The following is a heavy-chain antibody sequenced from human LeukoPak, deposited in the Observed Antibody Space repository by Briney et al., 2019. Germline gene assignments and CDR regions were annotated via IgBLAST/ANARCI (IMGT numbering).Heavy chain of an antibody. D-gene: IGHD2-21*02. CDR1: GFTFSSYS. CDR3: ARVGIVVVTATDYYYYGMDV. J-gene: IGHJ6*02. CDR2: ISSSSYI. V-gene: IGHV3-21*01. Sequence: GGSLRLSCAASGFTFSSYSMNWVRQAPGKGLEWVSSISSSSYIYYADSVKGRFTISRDNAKNSLYLQMNSLRAEDTAVYYCARVGIVVVTATDYYYYGMDVWGQGTTVTVSS.